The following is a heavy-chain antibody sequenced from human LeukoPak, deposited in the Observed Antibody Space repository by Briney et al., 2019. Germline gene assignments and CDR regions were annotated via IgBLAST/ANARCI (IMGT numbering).Heavy chain of an antibody. D-gene: IGHD3-22*01. CDR3: ARGSITMIVSWFDP. V-gene: IGHV3-21*01. J-gene: IGHJ5*02. CDR1: GFTFSSYS. Sequence: PGGSLRLSCAASGFTFSSYSMNWVRQAPGKGLEWVSSISSSSSYIYYADSVKGRFTISRDNAKNSLYLQMNSLRAEDTAVYYCARGSITMIVSWFDPWGQGTLVTVSS. CDR2: ISSSSSYI.